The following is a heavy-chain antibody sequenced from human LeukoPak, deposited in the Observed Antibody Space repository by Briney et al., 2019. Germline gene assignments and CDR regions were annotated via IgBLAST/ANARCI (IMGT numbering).Heavy chain of an antibody. V-gene: IGHV1-46*01. CDR3: ARILTLGDCSSTSCYTHYYGMDV. D-gene: IGHD2-2*02. J-gene: IGHJ6*02. Sequence: ASVKVSCKASGHTFTSYYMHWVRQAPGQGLEWMGIINPSGGSTSYAQKFQGRVTMTRDTSTSTVYMELSSLRSEDTAVYYCARILTLGDCSSTSCYTHYYGMDVWGQGTTVTVSS. CDR1: GHTFTSYY. CDR2: INPSGGST.